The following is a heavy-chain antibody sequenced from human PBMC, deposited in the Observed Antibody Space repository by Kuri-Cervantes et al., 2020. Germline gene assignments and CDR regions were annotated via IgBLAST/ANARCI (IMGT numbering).Heavy chain of an antibody. Sequence: SETLSLTCTVSGGSISSGDYYWSWIRQPPGKGLEWIGYIYYSGSTYYNPSLKSRVTISVDTSKNQFSLKLSSVTAADTAVYYCARVVGYSNSWTFDYYYYMDVWGKGTTVTVSS. D-gene: IGHD6-13*01. J-gene: IGHJ6*03. CDR1: GGSISSGDYY. CDR2: IYYSGST. V-gene: IGHV4-61*08. CDR3: ARVVGYSNSWTFDYYYYMDV.